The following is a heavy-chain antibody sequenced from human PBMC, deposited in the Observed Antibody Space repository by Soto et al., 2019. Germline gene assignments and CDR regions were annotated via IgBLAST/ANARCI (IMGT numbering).Heavy chain of an antibody. CDR2: INHSGST. CDR3: ARVSRRNWPIVVVTDQKYYFDY. CDR1: GGSFSGYY. V-gene: IGHV4-34*01. D-gene: IGHD2-21*02. Sequence: PSETLSLTCAVYGGSFSGYYWSWIRQPPGKGLEWIGEINHSGSTNYNPSLKSRVTISVDTSKTQFSLKLSSVTAADTAVYYCARVSRRNWPIVVVTDQKYYFDYWGQGTLVTVSS. J-gene: IGHJ4*02.